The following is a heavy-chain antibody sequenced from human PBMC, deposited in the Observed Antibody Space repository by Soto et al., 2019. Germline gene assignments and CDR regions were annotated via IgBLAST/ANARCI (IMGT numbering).Heavy chain of an antibody. CDR3: AKQDGDYCVDY. D-gene: IGHD4-17*01. Sequence: EVQLLESGGGLVQPGGSLRLSCAASGVTFSSHAMSWVRQAPGKGLEWVSVISGRGASTFYADSVKGRFTISRDNSKNTLYLQMNSLRAEDTALYYCAKQDGDYCVDYWGQRTLVTVSS. J-gene: IGHJ4*02. V-gene: IGHV3-23*01. CDR2: ISGRGAST. CDR1: GVTFSSHA.